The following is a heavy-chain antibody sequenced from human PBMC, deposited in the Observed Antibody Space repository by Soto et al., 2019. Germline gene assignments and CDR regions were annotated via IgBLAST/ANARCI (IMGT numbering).Heavy chain of an antibody. Sequence: QVRLQESGPGLVKPSQTLSLTCTVSGGSISSGGYYWSWIRQHPGKGLEWIGDIYYSGSTYYNPPLKRRVTISVDTSKNQFSLKLSSVTAADTAVYYCAREKLGKDIVVVPAAMRVSWFDPWGQGPLVTVSS. CDR3: AREKLGKDIVVVPAAMRVSWFDP. J-gene: IGHJ5*02. CDR2: IYYSGST. D-gene: IGHD2-2*01. V-gene: IGHV4-31*03. CDR1: GGSISSGGYY.